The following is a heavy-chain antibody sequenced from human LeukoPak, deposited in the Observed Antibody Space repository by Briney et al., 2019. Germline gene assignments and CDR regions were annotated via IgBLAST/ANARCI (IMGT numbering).Heavy chain of an antibody. Sequence: SETLSLTCAVYGGSFSGYYWSWIRQPPGKGLEWIGEINHSGSTNYNPSLKSRVTISVDTSKNQFSLKLSSVTAADTAVYYCARGKDSSGWYNRRNWFDPWGQGTLVTVSS. CDR2: INHSGST. J-gene: IGHJ5*02. CDR1: GGSFSGYY. D-gene: IGHD6-13*01. V-gene: IGHV4-34*01. CDR3: ARGKDSSGWYNRRNWFDP.